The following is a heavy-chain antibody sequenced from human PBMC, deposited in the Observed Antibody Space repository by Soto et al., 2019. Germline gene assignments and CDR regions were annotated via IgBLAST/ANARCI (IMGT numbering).Heavy chain of an antibody. CDR1: GFTFNSYA. CDR2: ISGRGATT. Sequence: PGGSLRLSCAASGFTFNSYAMSWVRQAPGKGLEWVSSISGRGATTYYADSVKGRFSISRDNSKKTLYLQMNTLRAEDTAVYYCAKDPLGGENYYRPNKCFDPWGQGTLVTVSS. J-gene: IGHJ5*02. CDR3: AKDPLGGENYYRPNKCFDP. D-gene: IGHD1-26*01. V-gene: IGHV3-23*01.